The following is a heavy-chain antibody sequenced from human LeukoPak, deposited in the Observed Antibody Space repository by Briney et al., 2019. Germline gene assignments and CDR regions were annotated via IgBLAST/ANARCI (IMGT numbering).Heavy chain of an antibody. CDR2: IYPGNADA. CDR3: ARQGSYDNSGYSFDY. V-gene: IGHV5-51*01. Sequence: GESLKISCKASGYSLINYWIGWVRQMPGKCLDWMGIIYPGNADAAYSPSFQGQVTISADKSTTTVYLQWSSLKASDTAMYYCARQGSYDNSGYSFDYWGQGTLVTVSS. CDR1: GYSLINYW. J-gene: IGHJ4*02. D-gene: IGHD3-22*01.